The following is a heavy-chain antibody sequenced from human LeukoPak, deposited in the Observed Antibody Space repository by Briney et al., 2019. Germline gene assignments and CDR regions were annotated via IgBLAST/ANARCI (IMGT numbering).Heavy chain of an antibody. CDR2: ISGSGGTT. D-gene: IGHD3-10*01. Sequence: GGFLRLSCAASGFTFSSYAMSWVRQAPGKGLEWVSAISGSGGTTYYSDSVKGRFTISRDNSKNTLYLQMNSLRAEDMAVYYCAKVAHYYGSGSYYEYYFDYWGQGTLVTVSS. J-gene: IGHJ4*02. CDR3: AKVAHYYGSGSYYEYYFDY. CDR1: GFTFSSYA. V-gene: IGHV3-23*01.